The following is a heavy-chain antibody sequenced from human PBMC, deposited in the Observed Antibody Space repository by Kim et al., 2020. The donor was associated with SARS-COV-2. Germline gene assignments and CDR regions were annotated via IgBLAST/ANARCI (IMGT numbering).Heavy chain of an antibody. CDR1: GLTFSNYA. D-gene: IGHD6-19*01. CDR3: AKLTSGWFEDC. CDR2: IESGNGNT. V-gene: IGHV3-23*01. J-gene: IGHJ4*02. Sequence: GGSLRLSCAASGLTFSNYAMTWVRQAPGKGLEWVSAIESGNGNTYYADSVRGRFTISRDDSKNTLSLQMNSLRVEDTAVYYCAKLTSGWFEDCWGQGTLVTVSS.